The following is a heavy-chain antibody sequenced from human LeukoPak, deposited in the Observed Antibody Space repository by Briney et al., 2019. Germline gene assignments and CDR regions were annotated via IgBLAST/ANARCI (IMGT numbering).Heavy chain of an antibody. Sequence: ASVNVSRKSSGYTFTRNDINGVRQATGQGLEWVGWMNPNSGNTGYEQKFQGRVTITRDTSISTAYMELSSLRSEDTAVYYCARGYDFWSGYYENWGQGTLVTVSS. J-gene: IGHJ4*02. CDR3: ARGYDFWSGYYEN. V-gene: IGHV1-8*03. CDR1: GYTFTRND. D-gene: IGHD3-3*01. CDR2: MNPNSGNT.